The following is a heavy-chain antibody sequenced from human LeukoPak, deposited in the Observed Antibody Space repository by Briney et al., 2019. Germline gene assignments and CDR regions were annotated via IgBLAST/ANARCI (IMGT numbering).Heavy chain of an antibody. J-gene: IGHJ4*02. D-gene: IGHD6-19*01. Sequence: PSETLSLTCAVYGGSFSGDYWSWIRQPPGKGLEWIGEINHSGSTNYNPSLKSRVTISVDTSKNQFSLKLSSVTAADTAVYYCARYYRGGWYYLDYWGQGTLVTVSS. CDR1: GGSFSGDY. V-gene: IGHV4-34*01. CDR2: INHSGST. CDR3: ARYYRGGWYYLDY.